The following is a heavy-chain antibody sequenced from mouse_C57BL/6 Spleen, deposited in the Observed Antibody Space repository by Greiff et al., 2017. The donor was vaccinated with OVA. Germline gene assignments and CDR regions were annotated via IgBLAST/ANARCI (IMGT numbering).Heavy chain of an antibody. D-gene: IGHD2-5*01. CDR1: GYTFTSYW. J-gene: IGHJ4*01. CDR3: TRSNYDYAMDY. Sequence: VQLQQSGTVLARPGASVKMSCKTSGYTFTSYWMHWVKQRPGQGLEWIGAIYPGNSDTSYNQKFKGKAKLTADTSASTAYMELSSLTNEDSAVYYCTRSNYDYAMDYWGQGTSVTVSS. CDR2: IYPGNSDT. V-gene: IGHV1-5*01.